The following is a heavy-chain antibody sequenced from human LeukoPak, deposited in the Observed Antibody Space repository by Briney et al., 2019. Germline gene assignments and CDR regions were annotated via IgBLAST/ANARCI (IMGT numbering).Heavy chain of an antibody. V-gene: IGHV4-39*01. D-gene: IGHD6-13*01. CDR3: ARPGQQPVGGLY. CDR2: IYYSGST. CDR1: GGSISSSSYY. Sequence: SETLSLTCTVSGGSISSSSYYWGWIRQPPGKGLEWIGSIYYSGSTYYNPSLKSRVTISVDTSKNQFSLKLSSVTAADTAVYYCARPGQQPVGGLYWGQGTLVTVSS. J-gene: IGHJ4*02.